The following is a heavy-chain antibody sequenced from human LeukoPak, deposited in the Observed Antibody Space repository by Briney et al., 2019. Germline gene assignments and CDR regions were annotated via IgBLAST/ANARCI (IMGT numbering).Heavy chain of an antibody. Sequence: SQTLSLTCTVSGGSISSGSYYWSWIRQPAGKGLEWIGRIYTSGSTNYNPSLKSRVTISVDTSKNQFSLKLSSVTAADTAVYYCASPTDLTSSSWYRDNPLPEYFQHWGQGTLVTVSS. J-gene: IGHJ1*01. CDR2: IYTSGST. D-gene: IGHD6-13*01. CDR3: ASPTDLTSSSWYRDNPLPEYFQH. CDR1: GGSISSGSYY. V-gene: IGHV4-61*02.